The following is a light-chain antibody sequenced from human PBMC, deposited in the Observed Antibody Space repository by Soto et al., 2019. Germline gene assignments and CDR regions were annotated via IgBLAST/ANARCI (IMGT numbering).Light chain of an antibody. V-gene: IGLV2-14*01. CDR3: SSYTSSSTWV. CDR2: EVS. CDR1: SSDVGGYNY. Sequence: QSALTQPASVSGSPGQSITISCTGTSSDVGGYNYVSWYQQHPGKAHKLMIYEVSNRTSGVSNRFSGSKSGNTASLTISGLQDEDEADYFCSSYTSSSTWVFGGGTKLTVL. J-gene: IGLJ3*02.